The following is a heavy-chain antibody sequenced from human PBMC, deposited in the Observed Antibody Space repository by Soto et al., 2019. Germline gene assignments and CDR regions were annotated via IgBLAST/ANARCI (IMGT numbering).Heavy chain of an antibody. CDR2: IIPILGIA. Sequence: SVKVSCKASGGTFSRYTISWVRQAPGQGLEWMGRIIPILGIANYAQKFQGRVTITADKSTSTAYMELSSPRSEDTAVYYCASSCGSGIYPDSGSDYSTDVCGKRTTITVSS. J-gene: IGHJ6*03. CDR3: ASSCGSGIYPDSGSDYSTDV. CDR1: GGTFSRYT. D-gene: IGHD3-10*01. V-gene: IGHV1-69*02.